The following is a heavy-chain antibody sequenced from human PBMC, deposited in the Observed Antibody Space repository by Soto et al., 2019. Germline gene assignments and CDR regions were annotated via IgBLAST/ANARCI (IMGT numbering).Heavy chain of an antibody. CDR2: FYSGGKT. D-gene: IGHD3-16*02. CDR3: AKHPFNPLVTPYWYFDV. V-gene: IGHV4-39*01. Sequence: QLQLQESGPGLVKASETLSLTCTVSGDSISRSANYWGWVRQSPGRGLEWIGSFYSGGKTYFNPSLKSRVALSADTSKNELARRLSSVTATDTATYYGAKHPFNPLVTPYWYFDVWGRGTPVAVS. CDR1: GDSISRSANY. J-gene: IGHJ2*01.